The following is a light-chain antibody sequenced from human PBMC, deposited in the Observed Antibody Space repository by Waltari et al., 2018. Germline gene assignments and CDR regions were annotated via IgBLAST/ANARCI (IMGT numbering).Light chain of an antibody. Sequence: QSALTQPASVSGSPGQSITISCTGTSSDVGIYNLVSWYQQHPGKAPRLMLYEVSKRPSGVSNRFSGSKSGNTASLTISGLQAEDEADYYCCSYAGSTTYVVFGGGTKLTVL. CDR2: EVS. CDR3: CSYAGSTTYVV. J-gene: IGLJ2*01. CDR1: SSDVGIYNL. V-gene: IGLV2-23*02.